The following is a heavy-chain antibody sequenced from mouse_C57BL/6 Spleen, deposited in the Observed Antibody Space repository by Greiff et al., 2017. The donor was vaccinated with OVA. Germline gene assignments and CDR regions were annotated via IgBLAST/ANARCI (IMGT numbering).Heavy chain of an antibody. CDR2: IYPRSGNT. J-gene: IGHJ2*01. V-gene: IGHV1-81*01. CDR1: GYTFTSYG. Sequence: VQLQESGAELARPGASVKLSCKASGYTFTSYGISWVKQRTGQGLEWIGEIYPRSGNTYYNEKFKGKATLTADKSSSTAYMELRSLTSEDSAVYFCARRDYGSRNYFDYWGQGTTLTVSS. D-gene: IGHD1-1*01. CDR3: ARRDYGSRNYFDY.